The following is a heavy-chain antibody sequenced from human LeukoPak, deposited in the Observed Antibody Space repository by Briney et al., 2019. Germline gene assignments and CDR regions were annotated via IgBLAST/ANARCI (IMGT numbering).Heavy chain of an antibody. Sequence: SVKVSCKASGGTFSSYAISWVRQAPGQGLEWMGRITPIFGTANYAQKFQGRVTITADKSTSTAYMELSSLRSEDTAVYYCARDRVFGVVIPFDYWGQGTLVTVSS. CDR1: GGTFSSYA. CDR2: ITPIFGTA. V-gene: IGHV1-69*06. J-gene: IGHJ4*02. D-gene: IGHD3-3*01. CDR3: ARDRVFGVVIPFDY.